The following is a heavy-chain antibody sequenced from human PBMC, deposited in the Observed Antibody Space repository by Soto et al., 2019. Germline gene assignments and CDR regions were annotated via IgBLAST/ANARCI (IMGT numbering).Heavy chain of an antibody. CDR1: GYSFSKYW. CDR2: IYPGDSDT. V-gene: IGHV5-51*01. CDR3: ARSRILGMTWSFDY. Sequence: GESLKISCKASGYSFSKYWIGWVRQMPRKGLEWMGIIYPGDSDTRYSPSFQGQVTISADKSINTAYLQWSSLKASDTPTYYCARSRILGMTWSFDYWGQGTLVTVSS. D-gene: IGHD1-20*01. J-gene: IGHJ4*02.